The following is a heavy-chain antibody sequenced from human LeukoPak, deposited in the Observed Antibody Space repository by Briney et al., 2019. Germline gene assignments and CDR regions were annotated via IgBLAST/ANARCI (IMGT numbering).Heavy chain of an antibody. J-gene: IGHJ3*01. D-gene: IGHD4-17*01. CDR1: GFSFSTYA. CDR3: AKETSDYGDYVNAFDV. CDR2: ISGSGGSR. V-gene: IGHV3-23*01. Sequence: GGSLRLSCAASGFSFSTYAMSWVRQAPGKGLEWVSSISGSGGSRNYGDSVKGRFTSPRDNSKSTLFLQMNSLRAEDTAVYYCAKETSDYGDYVNAFDVWGQGTMVTVSS.